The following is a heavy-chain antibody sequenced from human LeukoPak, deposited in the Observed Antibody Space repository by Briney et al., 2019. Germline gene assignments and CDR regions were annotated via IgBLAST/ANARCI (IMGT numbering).Heavy chain of an antibody. Sequence: GGSLRLSCAASGFTFSTYAMSWVRQAPGKGLEWVSSITTSSSYIYYADSLKGRFTISRDNAKNSLYLQMNSLRAEDTAVYYCARGENYYDSTGYDYWGQGTLVTVSS. V-gene: IGHV3-21*01. CDR1: GFTFSTYA. J-gene: IGHJ4*02. CDR3: ARGENYYDSTGYDY. CDR2: ITTSSSYI. D-gene: IGHD3-22*01.